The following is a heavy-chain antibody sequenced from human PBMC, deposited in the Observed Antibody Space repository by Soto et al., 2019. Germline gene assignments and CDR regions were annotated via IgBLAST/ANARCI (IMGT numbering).Heavy chain of an antibody. CDR3: ARVLRSGNTGYAFDI. V-gene: IGHV3-66*01. D-gene: IGHD1-26*01. CDR1: GFTVSSNS. Sequence: GVLRLSCAASGFTVSSNSMTWVRQAPGKGLEWVSLVYSGGDSYFADSVKGRFTISRDNSKNTLSLQMNSLRAEDTAVYFCARVLRSGNTGYAFDIWGQGTMVTVSS. J-gene: IGHJ3*02. CDR2: VYSGGDS.